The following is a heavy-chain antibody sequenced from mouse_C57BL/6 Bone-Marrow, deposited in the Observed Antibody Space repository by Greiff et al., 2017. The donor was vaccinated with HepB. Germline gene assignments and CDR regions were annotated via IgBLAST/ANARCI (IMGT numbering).Heavy chain of an antibody. CDR1: GYSFTGYF. Sequence: EVKLQQSGPELVKPGDSVEISCKASGYSFTGYFMNWVMQSHGKSLEWIGRINPYNGDTFYNQKFKGKATLTVDKSSSTAHMELRSLTSEDSAVYYCALDYYGRYFDVWGTGTTVTVSS. V-gene: IGHV1-20*01. D-gene: IGHD1-1*01. CDR3: ALDYYGRYFDV. J-gene: IGHJ1*03. CDR2: INPYNGDT.